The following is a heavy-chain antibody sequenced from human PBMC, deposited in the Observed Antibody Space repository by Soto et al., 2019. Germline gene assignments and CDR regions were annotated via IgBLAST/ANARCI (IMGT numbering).Heavy chain of an antibody. CDR3: ASAVSGATPEFDS. CDR1: GGAIRSTNW. Sequence: QVQLQETGPGLVKPSGTLSLTCAVSGGAIRSTNWWRGVRQPPGKGLEWIGEIYYSGSTNYNVSLKSRVTISVDQPKNQVALKLTSVPAAYTAVYYCASAVSGATPEFDSWGQGTLVTVSS. D-gene: IGHD1-26*01. V-gene: IGHV4-4*02. J-gene: IGHJ4*02. CDR2: IYYSGST.